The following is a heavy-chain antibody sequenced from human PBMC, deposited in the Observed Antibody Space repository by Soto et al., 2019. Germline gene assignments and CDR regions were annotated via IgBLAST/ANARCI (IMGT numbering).Heavy chain of an antibody. CDR2: FDPEDGET. D-gene: IGHD6-19*01. CDR3: ATHTQPYIAVAEYWFDP. V-gene: IGHV1-24*01. CDR1: GYTLTELS. J-gene: IGHJ5*02. Sequence: ASVKVSCKVSGYTLTELSMHWVRQAPGKGLEWMGGFDPEDGETIYAQKFQGRVTMTEDTSTDTAYMELSSLRSEDTAVYYCATHTQPYIAVAEYWFDPWGQGTLVTVSS.